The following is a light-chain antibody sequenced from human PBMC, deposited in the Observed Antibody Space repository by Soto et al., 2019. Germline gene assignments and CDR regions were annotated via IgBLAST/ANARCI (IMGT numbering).Light chain of an antibody. CDR1: QSVNRN. CDR2: GAS. V-gene: IGKV3-15*01. J-gene: IGKJ4*01. CDR3: QQYTDWPWGT. Sequence: EKVMTQSPATLSVSPGESATLSCRASQSVNRNLAWYQQKPGQTPRLLIYGASSRATGIPVRFSGSGSGTEFTLTISSLQPEDFAVYYCQQYTDWPWGTFGGGTKVDIK.